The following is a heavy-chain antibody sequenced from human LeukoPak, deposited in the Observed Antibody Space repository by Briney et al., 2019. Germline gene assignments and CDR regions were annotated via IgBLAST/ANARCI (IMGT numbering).Heavy chain of an antibody. CDR1: GFTFSSYV. D-gene: IGHD2-21*02. V-gene: IGHV3-23*01. Sequence: GGSLRLSCAASGFTFSSYVMNWVRQAPGKGLEWVSAISGSGGTTYYADSVKGRFTISRDNSKNTLYLQMNSLRAEDTAVYYCAKRKHCGGDCYYFDYWGQGTLVTVSS. J-gene: IGHJ4*02. CDR2: ISGSGGTT. CDR3: AKRKHCGGDCYYFDY.